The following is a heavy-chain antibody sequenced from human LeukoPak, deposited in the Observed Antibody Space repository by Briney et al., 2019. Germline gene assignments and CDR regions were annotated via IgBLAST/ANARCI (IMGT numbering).Heavy chain of an antibody. D-gene: IGHD3-10*01. CDR2: ISGSGDRT. J-gene: IGHJ4*02. CDR1: GFPFSRND. CDR3: AKYRGFGDSYDS. Sequence: GGSLTLSCAASGFPFSRNDMSWVRQAPGKGLEGVSSISGSGDRTYYADSVKGRFTISRDTSKNTLFLEMNSLRVEDAAVYYCAKYRGFGDSYDSWGQGTLVTVSS. V-gene: IGHV3-23*01.